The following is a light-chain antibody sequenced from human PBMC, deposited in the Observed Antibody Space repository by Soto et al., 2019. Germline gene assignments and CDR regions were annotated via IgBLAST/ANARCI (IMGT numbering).Light chain of an antibody. CDR2: KAS. V-gene: IGKV1-5*03. CDR1: QSIINW. J-gene: IGKJ1*01. Sequence: DVQMTKYNSTLSASVGDRVTITCRASQSIINWLGWYQQKPGKAPKLLIYKASSLESGVPSRFSGSGSGPEFTLTISSLQPDDFATYYCQQYNSYSWTFGQGTNVDIK. CDR3: QQYNSYSWT.